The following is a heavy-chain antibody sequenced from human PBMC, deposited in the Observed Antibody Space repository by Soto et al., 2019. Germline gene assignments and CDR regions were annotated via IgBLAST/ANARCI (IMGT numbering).Heavy chain of an antibody. CDR2: IYSGGST. D-gene: IGHD2-8*01. CDR3: ARERDGHNPNWFDR. CDR1: GFTVSSNY. J-gene: IGHJ5*02. V-gene: IGHV3-53*02. Sequence: EVQVVETGGGLIQPGGSLRLSCAVSGFTVSSNYMSWVRQPPGKGPEWVSDIYSGGSTYYADSVKGRFTISRDNSKNTLDRQMNGLRAEDSAVYYCARERDGHNPNWFDRWGHGTLVTVSS.